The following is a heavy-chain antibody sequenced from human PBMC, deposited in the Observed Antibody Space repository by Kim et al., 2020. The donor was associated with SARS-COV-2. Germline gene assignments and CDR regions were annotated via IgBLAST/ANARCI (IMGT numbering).Heavy chain of an antibody. Sequence: ETLSLTCAVYGGSFSGYYWSWIRQPPGKGLEWIGEINHSGSTNYNPSLKSRVTISVDTSKNQFSLKLSSVTAADTAVYYCARGGAVVPAARRSWYFDLWGRGTLVTVSS. D-gene: IGHD2-2*01. CDR1: GGSFSGYY. J-gene: IGHJ2*01. CDR2: INHSGST. CDR3: ARGGAVVPAARRSWYFDL. V-gene: IGHV4-34*01.